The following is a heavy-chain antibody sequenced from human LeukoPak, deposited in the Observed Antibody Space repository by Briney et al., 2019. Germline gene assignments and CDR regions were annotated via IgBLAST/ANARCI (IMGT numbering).Heavy chain of an antibody. CDR1: GGSISSGSYY. CDR3: ARIMSWRWSDP. V-gene: IGHV4-61*02. CDR2: IYTSGST. J-gene: IGHJ5*02. D-gene: IGHD6-13*01. Sequence: PSEALSLTCTVSGGSISSGSYYWSWIRQPAGKGLEWIGRIYTSGSTNYNPSLKSRVTISVDTSKNQFSLKLNSVTAADAAVYYCARIMSWRWSDPWGQGTLVTVSS.